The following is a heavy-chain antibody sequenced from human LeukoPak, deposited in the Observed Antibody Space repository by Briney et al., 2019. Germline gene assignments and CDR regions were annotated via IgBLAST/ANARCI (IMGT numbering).Heavy chain of an antibody. V-gene: IGHV3-23*01. J-gene: IGHJ4*02. CDR3: AKDLDIVGATYYFDY. D-gene: IGHD1-26*01. CDR2: ISGSGGST. Sequence: WGSLTLSCAASGFTFSSYAMSWVRQAPGKGLEWVSAISGSGGSTYYTDSVKGRFTISRDNSKNTLYLQMNSLRAEDTAVYYCAKDLDIVGATYYFDYWGQGTMVPHSS. CDR1: GFTFSSYA.